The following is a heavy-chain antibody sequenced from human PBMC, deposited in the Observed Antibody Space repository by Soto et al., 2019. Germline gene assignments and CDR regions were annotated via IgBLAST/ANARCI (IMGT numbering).Heavy chain of an antibody. J-gene: IGHJ4*02. V-gene: IGHV1-18*04. D-gene: IGHD2-2*01. Sequence: SVKVSCKASGYTFTYYGISWVRPAPGQGLERMGWIRGNNGDTNYAQKFQGRVTMTTDTSTSTAYMELRSLRSDDTAVYYWTRDEGIVVVPPAVSPFDYWGQGTQVTVSS. CDR2: IRGNNGDT. CDR1: GYTFTYYG. CDR3: TRDEGIVVVPPAVSPFDY.